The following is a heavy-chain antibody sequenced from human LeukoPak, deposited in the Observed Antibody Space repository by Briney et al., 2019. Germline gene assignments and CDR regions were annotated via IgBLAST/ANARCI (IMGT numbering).Heavy chain of an antibody. Sequence: PGRSLRLSCASSGFTFTSYAVSWVRQAPGKGLEWVSTISYSGGTTYHTDSVKGRFTISRDISKNTVYLQMNSLKAEDTAVYYCAKDGVVRGLGPYYFDSWGQGSLVTVSS. J-gene: IGHJ4*02. CDR3: AKDGVVRGLGPYYFDS. CDR2: ISYSGGTT. CDR1: GFTFTSYA. D-gene: IGHD3-10*01. V-gene: IGHV3-23*01.